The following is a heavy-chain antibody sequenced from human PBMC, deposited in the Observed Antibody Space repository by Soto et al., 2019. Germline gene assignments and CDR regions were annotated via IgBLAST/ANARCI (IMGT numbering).Heavy chain of an antibody. V-gene: IGHV3-74*01. D-gene: IGHD1-26*01. CDR3: ARGDRGAFDL. J-gene: IGHJ3*01. CDR2: IHSDVSST. CDR1: GFTFSYYW. Sequence: EVQLVESGGGLVRPGGSLRLSCAASGFTFSYYWMHWVRQAPGKGLVWVSRIHSDVSSTTYADFVKGRFIISRDNARNTVDLQMNSVRVEETAVYYCARGDRGAFDLWGQGTVVTVSS.